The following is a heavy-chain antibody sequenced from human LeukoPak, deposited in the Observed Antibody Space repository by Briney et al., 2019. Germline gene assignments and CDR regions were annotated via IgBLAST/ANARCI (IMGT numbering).Heavy chain of an antibody. J-gene: IGHJ4*02. Sequence: GGSLRLSCGASGFTVSSNYMSWVRQAPGKGLEGVSVFYSGGSTYYADSVKGRFTIFRDNSKNTLYLQMNSLRAEDTAVYYCAREPAQNTAMGVYCDYWGQGTLVTVSS. V-gene: IGHV3-66*02. D-gene: IGHD5-18*01. CDR1: GFTVSSNY. CDR2: FYSGGST. CDR3: AREPAQNTAMGVYCDY.